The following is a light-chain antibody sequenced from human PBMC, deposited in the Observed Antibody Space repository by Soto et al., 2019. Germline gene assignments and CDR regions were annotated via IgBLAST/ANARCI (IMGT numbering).Light chain of an antibody. CDR3: QQSYYTPLT. J-gene: IGKJ4*01. Sequence: DIQMTQSPSSLSASVGDRVTITCRASQSISSYLNWYQQTPGRAPKFLISAASSLQSGVPSRFSGSGSGTDFTLTISSLQPEDFTTYYCQQSYYTPLTLGGWTKVDI. CDR2: AAS. V-gene: IGKV1-39*01. CDR1: QSISSY.